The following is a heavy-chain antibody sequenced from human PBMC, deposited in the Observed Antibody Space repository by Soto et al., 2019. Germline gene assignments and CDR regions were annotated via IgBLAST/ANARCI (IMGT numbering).Heavy chain of an antibody. CDR1: GFTFDNYA. D-gene: IGHD2-21*01. CDR3: ARNGSSLLGDY. Sequence: EVQLVESGGGLVQPGRSLRLSCAASGFTFDNYAMHWVRQAPGKGLEWVSGISWNSDSIGYADSVKGRFTISRDNARNSLYLHMNSLRAEDTALYYCARNGSSLLGDYWGQGTLVTVSS. V-gene: IGHV3-9*01. J-gene: IGHJ4*02. CDR2: ISWNSDSI.